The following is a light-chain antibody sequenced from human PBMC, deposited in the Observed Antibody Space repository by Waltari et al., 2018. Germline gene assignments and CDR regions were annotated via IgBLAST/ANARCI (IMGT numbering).Light chain of an antibody. V-gene: IGLV2-11*01. Sequence: QSALTQPRSVSGSPGQSVTISCTGTSSDGGSYNSFPWYQQHPGKAPKLMIYDVSKRPSGVPDRFSGSKSGNTASLTISGLQAEDEADYCCCSYAGSYTWVFGGGTKLTVL. CDR2: DVS. CDR3: CSYAGSYTWV. J-gene: IGLJ2*01. CDR1: SSDGGSYNS.